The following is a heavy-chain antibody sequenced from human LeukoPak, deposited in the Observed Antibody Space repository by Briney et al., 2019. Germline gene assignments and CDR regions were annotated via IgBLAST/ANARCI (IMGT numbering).Heavy chain of an antibody. CDR1: GGSISSSSYY. V-gene: IGHV4-39*07. CDR3: ATSRKYYYDSSGYDY. D-gene: IGHD3-22*01. Sequence: PSETLSLTCTVSGGSISSSSYYWGWIRQPPGKGLEWIGSIYYSGSTYYNPSLKSRVTISVDTSKNQFSLKLSSVTAADTAVYYCATSRKYYYDSSGYDYWGQGTLVTVSS. CDR2: IYYSGST. J-gene: IGHJ4*02.